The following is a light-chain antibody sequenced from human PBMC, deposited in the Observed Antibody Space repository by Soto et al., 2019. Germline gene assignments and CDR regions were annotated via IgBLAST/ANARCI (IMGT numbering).Light chain of an antibody. Sequence: QSVLTQPPSVSGAPGQRVTISCTGSSSNIGAGYDVHWYQQVPGAAPKVLISGNSNRPSGVPDRFSGSKSATSASLAITGLQAEDEADYYCQSYDSSLSALIFGGGTKLTVL. CDR1: SSNIGAGYD. CDR2: GNS. V-gene: IGLV1-40*01. J-gene: IGLJ2*01. CDR3: QSYDSSLSALI.